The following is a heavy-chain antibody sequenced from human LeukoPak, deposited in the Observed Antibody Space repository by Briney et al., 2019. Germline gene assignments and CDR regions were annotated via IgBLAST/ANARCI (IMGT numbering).Heavy chain of an antibody. D-gene: IGHD5-18*01. J-gene: IGHJ4*02. CDR1: GGSISSYY. CDR3: ARVFGGYSYRYFDY. V-gene: IGHV4-59*01. Sequence: PSETLSLTCTVSGGSISSYYWSWIRQPPGKGLEWIGYIYYSGSTNHNPSLKSRVTISADTSKNQFSLNLSSVTAADTAVYYCARVFGGYSYRYFDYWGQGTLVTVSS. CDR2: IYYSGST.